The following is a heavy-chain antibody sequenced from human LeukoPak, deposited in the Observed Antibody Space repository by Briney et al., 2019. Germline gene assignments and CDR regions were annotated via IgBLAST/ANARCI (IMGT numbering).Heavy chain of an antibody. V-gene: IGHV4-38-2*01. CDR2: IYHSGST. Sequence: PSETLSLTCAVSGYSISSGYYWGWIRQPPGKGLEWIGSIYHSGSTYYNPSLKSRVTISVDTSKNQFSPKLSSVTAADTAVYYCASLLGSLFHWGQGTLVTVSS. CDR3: ASLLGSLFH. J-gene: IGHJ4*02. D-gene: IGHD2/OR15-2a*01. CDR1: GYSISSGYY.